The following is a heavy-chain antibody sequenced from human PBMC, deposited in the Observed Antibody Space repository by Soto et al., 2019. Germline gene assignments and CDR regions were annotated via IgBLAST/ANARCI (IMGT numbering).Heavy chain of an antibody. V-gene: IGHV3-13*01. CDR3: ARVPRYCISTSCYPDAFDI. Sequence: LHWVRQATGKGLEWVSAIGTAGDTYYPGSVKGRFTISRENAKNSLKLQINSLRSEDKAVYYCARVPRYCISTSCYPDAFDIWGQGTMVTVSS. J-gene: IGHJ3*02. D-gene: IGHD2-2*01. CDR2: IGTAGDT.